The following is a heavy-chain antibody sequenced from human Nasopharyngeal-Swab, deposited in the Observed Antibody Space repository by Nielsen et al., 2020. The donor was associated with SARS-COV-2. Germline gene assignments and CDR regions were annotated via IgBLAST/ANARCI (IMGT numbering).Heavy chain of an antibody. CDR3: TTDFYFDY. CDR1: GFIFSASA. J-gene: IGHJ4*02. Sequence: ESLKISCAASGFIFSASAIHWVRQASGKGLEGVGRIGDKEHNYATTYGASVQGRFTISRDDSKNTAFLQMDGLKTEDTALYYCTTDFYFDYWGQGALVTVSS. V-gene: IGHV3-73*01. CDR2: IGDKEHNYAT.